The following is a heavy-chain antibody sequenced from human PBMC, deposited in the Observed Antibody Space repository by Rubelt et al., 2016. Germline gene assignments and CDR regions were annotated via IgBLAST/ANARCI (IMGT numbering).Heavy chain of an antibody. CDR2: IYYSGST. V-gene: IGHV4-39*01. CDR1: GGSISSSSYY. D-gene: IGHD3-3*01. Sequence: QLQLQESGPGLVKPSETLSLTCTVSGGSISSSSYYWGWIRQPPGKGLEWIGSIYYSGSTYYNPFLMGRVTISVDTSKNQCSLKLSSVTAADTAVYYCASFLGYDFWSGDGMDVWGQGTTVTVSS. J-gene: IGHJ6*02. CDR3: ASFLGYDFWSGDGMDV.